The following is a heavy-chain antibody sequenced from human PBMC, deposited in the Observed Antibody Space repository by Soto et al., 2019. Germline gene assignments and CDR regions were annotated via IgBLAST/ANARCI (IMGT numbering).Heavy chain of an antibody. D-gene: IGHD3-16*01. Sequence: QVQLQESGPGLVMPSGTLSLTCAVSSGSIISTNWWTWVRQPPGKGLEWIGEIYHSGSTNYNPSLKSQVTISVDKSKNQFSLKLSSVTAADTAVYYCASLFGPWGQGTLVTVSS. V-gene: IGHV4-4*02. CDR1: SGSIISTNW. CDR3: ASLFGP. CDR2: IYHSGST. J-gene: IGHJ5*02.